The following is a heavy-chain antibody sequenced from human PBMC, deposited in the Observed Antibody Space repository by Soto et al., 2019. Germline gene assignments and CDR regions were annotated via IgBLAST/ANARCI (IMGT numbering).Heavy chain of an antibody. CDR3: AREIRNSSSWPNDAFDI. CDR1: GDSVSSNSAA. CDR2: TYYRSKWYN. V-gene: IGHV6-1*01. Sequence: SQTLSLTCAISGDSVSSNSAAWNWIRQSPSRGLEWLGRTYYRSKWYNDYAVSVKSRITINPDTSKNQFSLQLNSVTPEDTAVYYCAREIRNSSSWPNDAFDIWGQGTMVTVSS. J-gene: IGHJ3*02. D-gene: IGHD6-13*01.